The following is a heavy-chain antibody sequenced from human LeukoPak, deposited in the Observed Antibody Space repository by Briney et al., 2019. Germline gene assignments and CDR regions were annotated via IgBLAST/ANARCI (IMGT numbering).Heavy chain of an antibody. CDR2: IKQDGSEK. D-gene: IGHD6-19*01. CDR3: ARDLRVAGTIDY. V-gene: IGHV3-7*03. CDR1: GFTFSSYW. Sequence: PGGSLRLSCAASGFTFSSYWMSWVRQAPGKGLEWVANIKQDGSEKYYVDSVKGRFTISRDNAKNSLYLQMNSLRAEDTALYHYARDLRVAGTIDYWGQGTLVTVSS. J-gene: IGHJ4*02.